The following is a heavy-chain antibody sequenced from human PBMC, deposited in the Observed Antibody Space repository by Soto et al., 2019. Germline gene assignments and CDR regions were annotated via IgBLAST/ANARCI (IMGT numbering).Heavy chain of an antibody. Sequence: ASVKLSCKASGYTFTSYGIIWVRQAPGQGLEWMGWISAYNGNTNYAQKLQGRVTMTTDTSTSTAYMELRSLRSDDTAVYYCARSGIAVAVTAFDIWGQGTMVTVSS. CDR1: GYTFTSYG. CDR3: ARSGIAVAVTAFDI. D-gene: IGHD6-19*01. J-gene: IGHJ3*02. CDR2: ISAYNGNT. V-gene: IGHV1-18*01.